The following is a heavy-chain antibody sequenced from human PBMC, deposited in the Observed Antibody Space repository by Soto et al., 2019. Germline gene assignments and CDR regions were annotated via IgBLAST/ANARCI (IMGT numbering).Heavy chain of an antibody. J-gene: IGHJ4*02. Sequence: QLQLQESGSGLVKPSQTLSLTCAVSGGSISSGGYSWSWIRQPPGKGLEWIGYIYHSGSTYYNPSLKSRVTISVDRSKNQFSLKLSSVTAADTAVYYCARTSRRDGYNSYYFDYWGQGTLVTVSS. D-gene: IGHD5-12*01. CDR2: IYHSGST. CDR1: GGSISSGGYS. V-gene: IGHV4-30-2*01. CDR3: ARTSRRDGYNSYYFDY.